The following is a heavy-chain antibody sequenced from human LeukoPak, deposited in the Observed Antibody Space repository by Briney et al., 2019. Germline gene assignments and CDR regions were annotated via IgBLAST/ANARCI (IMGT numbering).Heavy chain of an antibody. D-gene: IGHD6-6*01. Sequence: GGSLRLSCAASGFTFSSYWMSWVRQAPGRGLEWVANINLDGGEKYHVDSVKGRFSISRDNAKNSLYLQMNSLRAEDTAVYYCAKDAAQGGYYYYMDVWGKGTTVTVSS. J-gene: IGHJ6*03. CDR3: AKDAAQGGYYYYMDV. CDR2: INLDGGEK. CDR1: GFTFSSYW. V-gene: IGHV3-7*01.